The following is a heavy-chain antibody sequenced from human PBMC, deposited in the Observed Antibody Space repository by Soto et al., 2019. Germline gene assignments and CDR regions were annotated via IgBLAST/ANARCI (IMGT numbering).Heavy chain of an antibody. CDR3: TRVDAPGDRAFDI. J-gene: IGHJ3*02. CDR1: GFSISGSG. V-gene: IGHV3-73*01. CDR2: IRDRTNGYAT. Sequence: EVQLVESGGGLVQPGGSLRLSCAASGFSISGSGIHWVRQASGKGLEWVARIRDRTNGYATGFAASVQGRYSISRDDSMITAFLQMNSLNAVDTAVYCCTRVDAPGDRAFDIWGQGTMVSVAS.